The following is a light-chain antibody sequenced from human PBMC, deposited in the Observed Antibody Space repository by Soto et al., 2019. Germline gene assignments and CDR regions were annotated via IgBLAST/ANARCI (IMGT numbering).Light chain of an antibody. CDR2: DAS. CDR3: EQYNSYPCT. V-gene: IGKV1-5*01. CDR1: QSISSW. J-gene: IGKJ1*01. Sequence: DIQMTQSPSNLSASVGDRVTITCRASQSISSWLAWYQQKQGKAPKLLIYDASSLESGVPSRLSGSGSGTEFTLTISSLQPDDFATYYCEQYNSYPCTFGQGTKVEIK.